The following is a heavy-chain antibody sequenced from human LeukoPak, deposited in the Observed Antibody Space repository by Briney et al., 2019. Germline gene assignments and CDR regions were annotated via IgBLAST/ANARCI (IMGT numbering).Heavy chain of an antibody. CDR3: ATGVAYDDIVVLPAAAHFDY. V-gene: IGHV1-24*01. CDR2: FDPEDGEI. J-gene: IGHJ4*02. CDR1: GYSLSEFS. D-gene: IGHD2-2*01. Sequence: ASVKVSCKVSGYSLSEFSMHWVRQAPGKGLEWMGGFDPEDGEIITAQKFQGRVTLTDDASTRTAYMELSSLRSEDTAVYYCATGVAYDDIVVLPAAAHFDYWGQGTLVTVPS.